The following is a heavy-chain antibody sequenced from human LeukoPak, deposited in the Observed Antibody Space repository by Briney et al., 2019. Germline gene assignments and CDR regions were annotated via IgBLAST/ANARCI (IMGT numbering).Heavy chain of an antibody. CDR1: GFTFGNYA. V-gene: IGHV3-49*03. CDR2: IRSKAYGATT. J-gene: IGHJ4*02. Sequence: QAGGSLRLSCTPSGFTFGNYAMSWFRQAPGKGLEWVGFIRSKAYGATTEYAASVKGRFTISRDDSKSIGYLQVNSLKTEDTAVYYCTRDIVQAFGDSYYFDYWGRGTLVTVSS. D-gene: IGHD3-16*01. CDR3: TRDIVQAFGDSYYFDY.